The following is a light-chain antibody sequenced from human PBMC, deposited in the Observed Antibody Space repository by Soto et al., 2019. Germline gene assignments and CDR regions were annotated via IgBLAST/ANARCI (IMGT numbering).Light chain of an antibody. V-gene: IGKV1-27*01. J-gene: IGKJ3*01. CDR1: QANNYD. CDR2: AAS. CDR3: QKYSSAALT. Sequence: DIQLTQSPSSLTASVGDRVTITCRTSQANNYDLAWYQQKPGKVPKLLIYAASTLQSGVPPRLSGSGYGTDFTPTTSSLLPEDVVTYYGQKYSSAALTFGRGTKVDIK.